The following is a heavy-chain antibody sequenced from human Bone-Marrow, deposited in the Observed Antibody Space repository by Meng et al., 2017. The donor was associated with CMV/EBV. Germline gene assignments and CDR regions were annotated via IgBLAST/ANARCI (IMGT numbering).Heavy chain of an antibody. D-gene: IGHD6-6*01. V-gene: IGHV1-2*02. CDR1: GYTFTGYY. Sequence: ASVKVSCKASGYTFTGYYMHWVRQAPGQGLEWMGWINPNSGGTNYAQKFQGRVTMTRDTSISTAYMELSRLRSDDTAVYYCASPLSRPLDYYYYGMDVWGQGTTVTVSS. J-gene: IGHJ6*02. CDR2: INPNSGGT. CDR3: ASPLSRPLDYYYYGMDV.